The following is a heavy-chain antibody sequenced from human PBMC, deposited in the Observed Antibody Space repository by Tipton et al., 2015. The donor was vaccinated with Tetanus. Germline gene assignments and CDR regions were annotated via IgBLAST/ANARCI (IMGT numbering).Heavy chain of an antibody. CDR1: GGSIISADHY. D-gene: IGHD4-17*01. Sequence: TLSLTCTVSGGSIISADHYWSWIRQPPGKGLEWIGYIYYSGTTYYSPSLKSRVTISVDTSNNHFSLKLSSVTAADTAVYYCARGGDPGYFDFWGQGILVTVSS. J-gene: IGHJ4*02. CDR2: IYYSGTT. CDR3: ARGGDPGYFDF. V-gene: IGHV4-30-4*01.